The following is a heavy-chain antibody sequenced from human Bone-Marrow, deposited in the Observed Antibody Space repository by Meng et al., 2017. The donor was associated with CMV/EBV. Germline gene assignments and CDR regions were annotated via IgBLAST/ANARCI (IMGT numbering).Heavy chain of an antibody. CDR3: ARTPPSAVYFDY. D-gene: IGHD2-2*01. CDR1: GGSISSYY. Sequence: SETLSLTCTVSGGSISSYYWSWIRQPPGKGLEWIGYIYYSGSTYYNPSLKSRVTISVDTSKNQFSLKLSSVTAADTAVYYCARTPPSAVYFDYWGQGTLVTVSS. CDR2: IYYSGST. J-gene: IGHJ4*02. V-gene: IGHV4-59*06.